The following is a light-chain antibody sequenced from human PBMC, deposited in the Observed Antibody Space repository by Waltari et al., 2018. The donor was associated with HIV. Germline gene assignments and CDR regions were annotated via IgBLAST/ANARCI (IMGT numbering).Light chain of an antibody. CDR1: QSLLHNNGYNY. Sequence: DIVMTQPPFILRVSPGEPASISCRSSQSLLHNNGYNYLHWYKQKPGQSPQLLIYLASHRASRVPDMFSGSGSGTDFTQHIKNVEADDVGLYVCMQALEIPRTFGGGTKVEIK. V-gene: IGKV2-28*01. J-gene: IGKJ4*01. CDR3: MQALEIPRT. CDR2: LAS.